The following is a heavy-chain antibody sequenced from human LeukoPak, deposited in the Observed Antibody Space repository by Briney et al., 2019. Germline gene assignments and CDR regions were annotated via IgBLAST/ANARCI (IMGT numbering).Heavy chain of an antibody. CDR3: AREDGSGTDRQHSYGMDV. Sequence: GGSLRLSCTASRFTFSSHWMNWVRQAPGKGLEWVANINKDGTENYYMDSVRGRFTISRDNAQSSLFLQMNSLRAEDTAVYYCAREDGSGTDRQHSYGMDVWGQGTTVTVSS. CDR1: RFTFSSHW. V-gene: IGHV3-7*01. CDR2: INKDGTEN. D-gene: IGHD3-10*01. J-gene: IGHJ6*02.